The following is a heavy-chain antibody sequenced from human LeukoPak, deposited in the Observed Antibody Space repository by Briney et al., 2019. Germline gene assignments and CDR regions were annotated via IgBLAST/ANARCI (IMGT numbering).Heavy chain of an antibody. CDR3: AKSKDFWSGYYNY. CDR2: IYSGGST. Sequence: GGSLRLSCAASGFTVSSNYMSWVRQAPGKGLEWVSVIYSGGSTYYADSVKGRFTISRDNSKNTLYLQMNSLRAEDTAVYYCAKSKDFWSGYYNYWGQGTLVTVSS. D-gene: IGHD3-3*01. J-gene: IGHJ4*02. CDR1: GFTVSSNY. V-gene: IGHV3-53*01.